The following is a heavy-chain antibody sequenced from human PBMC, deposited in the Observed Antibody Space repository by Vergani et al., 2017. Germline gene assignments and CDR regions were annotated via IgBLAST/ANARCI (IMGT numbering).Heavy chain of an antibody. V-gene: IGHV1-24*01. CDR1: GYSLTELT. CDR3: ALVTEYYDSSGYYLDY. CDR2: FDPEHGEV. Sequence: QVQLVQSAAEVRKPRASVKVSCQVSGYSLTELTIHWVLQAPGKGLEWMGGFDPEHGEVTFAHHIQGRVTMTEDRSTDTAYMELSSLRPEDTALYYCALVTEYYDSSGYYLDYWGQGTLVTVSS. D-gene: IGHD3-22*01. J-gene: IGHJ4*02.